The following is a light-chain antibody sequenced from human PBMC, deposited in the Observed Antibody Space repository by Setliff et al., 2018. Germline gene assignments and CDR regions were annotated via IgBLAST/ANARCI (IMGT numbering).Light chain of an antibody. J-gene: IGLJ1*01. CDR1: NSNVGSNT. Sequence: QSVLTQPPSASGTPGQRVTISCSGSNSNVGSNTVXXXXXXPXMAPKLXXYRSNQWPSGIPDRFSGSKSGTSASLAISGLQSEDEADYYCAAWDDSLNGYVFGTGTKVT. CDR3: AAWDDSLNGYV. V-gene: IGLV1-44*01. CDR2: RSN.